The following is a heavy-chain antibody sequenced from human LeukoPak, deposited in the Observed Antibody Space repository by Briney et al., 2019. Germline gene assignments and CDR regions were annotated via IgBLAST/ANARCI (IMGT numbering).Heavy chain of an antibody. CDR2: IYYSGST. Sequence: ASETLSLTCTVSGGSISSSSYYWGWIRQPPGKGLEWIGSIYYSGSTYYNPSLKSRLTVFVDTSKNQFSLRLNSVTAADTALYYCAKRKGVWGNYFDPWGQGILVTVSS. D-gene: IGHD3-16*01. V-gene: IGHV4-39*01. CDR1: GGSISSSSYY. J-gene: IGHJ5*02. CDR3: AKRKGVWGNYFDP.